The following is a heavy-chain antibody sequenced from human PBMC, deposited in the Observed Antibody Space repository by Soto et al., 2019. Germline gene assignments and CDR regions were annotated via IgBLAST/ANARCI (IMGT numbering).Heavy chain of an antibody. CDR2: ISGSGGST. Sequence: EVQLLESGGGLVQPGGSLRLSCAPSGLTYSSYAMSWVRQGPGKGLEWVSTISGSGGSTYYADSVKGRFTISRDNSKNTLYLQMNSLRAEDTAVYYCAKGVSFDIWGQGTMVTVSS. CDR3: AKGVSFDI. V-gene: IGHV3-23*01. J-gene: IGHJ3*02. CDR1: GLTYSSYA.